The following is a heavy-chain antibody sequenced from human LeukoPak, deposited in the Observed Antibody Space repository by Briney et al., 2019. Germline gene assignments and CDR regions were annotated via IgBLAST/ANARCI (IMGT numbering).Heavy chain of an antibody. J-gene: IGHJ4*02. D-gene: IGHD3-10*01. V-gene: IGHV3-23*01. Sequence: GGSLRLSCAASGFTFSSYSMNWVRQAPGKGLEWVSVISNSGTNTYYADSVKGRFTISRDNSMDTLYLQVNSLRAEDTAVYYCAKVGQWFGTPFGYWGQGTLVIVSS. CDR2: ISNSGTNT. CDR3: AKVGQWFGTPFGY. CDR1: GFTFSSYS.